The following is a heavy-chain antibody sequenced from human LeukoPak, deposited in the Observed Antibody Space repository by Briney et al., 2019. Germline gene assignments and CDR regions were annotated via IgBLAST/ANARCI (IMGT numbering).Heavy chain of an antibody. CDR1: GGSISSGDYY. V-gene: IGHV4-30-4*01. D-gene: IGHD2-2*01. CDR2: IYYSGST. J-gene: IGHJ5*02. CDR3: ARDGLGYCSSTSCPGGFWFDP. Sequence: SETLSFTCTVSGGSISSGDYYWSWIRQPPGRGLEWIGYIYYSGSTYYNPSLKSRVTISVDTSKNQFSLKLSSVTAADTAVYYCARDGLGYCSSTSCPGGFWFDPWGQGTLVTVSS.